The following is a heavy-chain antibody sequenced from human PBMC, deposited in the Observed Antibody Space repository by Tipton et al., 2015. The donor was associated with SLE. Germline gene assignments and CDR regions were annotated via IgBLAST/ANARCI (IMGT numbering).Heavy chain of an antibody. V-gene: IGHV4-59*08. CDR3: VRQRLWSDY. J-gene: IGHJ4*02. Sequence: TLSLTCTVSGVSISSRYWTWVRQPPGKGLEWIGEISHDGGANYNPSLESRGTISLETSKNQFSLKLTSVTATDTAVYYCVRQRLWSDYWGQGTLVTVSS. CDR2: ISHDGGA. D-gene: IGHD2-21*01. CDR1: GVSISSRY.